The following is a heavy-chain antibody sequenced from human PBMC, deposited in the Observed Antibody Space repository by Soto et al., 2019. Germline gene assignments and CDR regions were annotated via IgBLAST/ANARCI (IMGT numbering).Heavy chain of an antibody. Sequence: EVLLVQSGGGLVQPGGSLRLSCAPSGLSVTSNYMAWVRQAPGKGLEWVSVIYSGSTTHHADSVKGSFTISRDSSSNTLYLQMSSVRVEDTALYYCARGYWVEGYGAGTYFDYWGQGTLVTVSS. CDR2: IYSGSTT. V-gene: IGHV3-66*01. J-gene: IGHJ4*02. CDR1: GLSVTSNY. D-gene: IGHD2-15*01. CDR3: ARGYWVEGYGAGTYFDY.